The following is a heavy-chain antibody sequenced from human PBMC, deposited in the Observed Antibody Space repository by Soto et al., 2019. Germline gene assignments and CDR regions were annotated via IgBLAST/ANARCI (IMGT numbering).Heavy chain of an antibody. CDR1: GGSISSSNW. J-gene: IGHJ4*02. D-gene: IGHD1-26*01. Sequence: QVQLQESGPGLVKPSGTLSLTCAVSGGSISSSNWWSWVRQPPGKGLEWSGEIYHSGTTNYNPPLKSRVTISVDKSKNQFSLKLSSVTAADTAVYYCARTNSGSYYEVFDYWGQGTLVTVSS. CDR3: ARTNSGSYYEVFDY. CDR2: IYHSGTT. V-gene: IGHV4-4*02.